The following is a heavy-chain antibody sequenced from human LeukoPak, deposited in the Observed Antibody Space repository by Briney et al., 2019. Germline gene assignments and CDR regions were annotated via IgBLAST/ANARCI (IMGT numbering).Heavy chain of an antibody. V-gene: IGHV3-23*01. CDR2: ISGSGGST. CDR3: AKVNDLGDFDY. J-gene: IGHJ4*02. Sequence: PGVSLRLSYAASGFTFRSYAMSWVRQAPGKGLEWVSAISGSGGSTYYADSVKGRFTISRDNSKNTLYLQMNSLRAEDTAVYYCAKVNDLGDFDYWGQGTLVTVSP. D-gene: IGHD1-1*01. CDR1: GFTFRSYA.